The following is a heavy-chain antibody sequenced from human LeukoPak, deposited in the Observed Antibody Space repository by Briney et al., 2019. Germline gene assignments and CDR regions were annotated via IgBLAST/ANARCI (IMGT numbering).Heavy chain of an antibody. CDR1: GGSISSYY. J-gene: IGHJ4*02. CDR2: IYYSGST. V-gene: IGHV4-59*08. Sequence: SETLSLTCTVSGGSISSYYWSWIRQPPGKGLEWIGYIYYSGSTNYNPSLKSRVTISVDTSKNQFSLKLSSVTAADTAVYYCARARFLEWLQTSYYFDYWGQGTLVTVSS. CDR3: ARARFLEWLQTSYYFDY. D-gene: IGHD3-3*01.